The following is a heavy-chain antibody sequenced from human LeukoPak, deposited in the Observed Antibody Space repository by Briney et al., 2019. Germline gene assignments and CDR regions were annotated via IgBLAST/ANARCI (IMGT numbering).Heavy chain of an antibody. CDR2: IDQDGIEK. Sequence: GGSLRLSCAASEFTFSSYWMSWVRQGPGKGLEWVANIDQDGIEKNYVDSVKGRFIITGDNAKKSLYLEMDSLRVEDTAVYYCARGDDSSGYYYEAYYYGMNVWGQGTTVTVSS. J-gene: IGHJ6*02. D-gene: IGHD3-22*01. CDR1: EFTFSSYW. V-gene: IGHV3-7*01. CDR3: ARGDDSSGYYYEAYYYGMNV.